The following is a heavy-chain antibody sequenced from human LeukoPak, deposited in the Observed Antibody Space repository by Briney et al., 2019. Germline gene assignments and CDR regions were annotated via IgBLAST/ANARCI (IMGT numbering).Heavy chain of an antibody. CDR1: GFTFSTYT. CDR3: ARASPHYCSGGSCYGWFDP. V-gene: IGHV3-21*04. CDR2: ISSSTIYI. D-gene: IGHD2-15*01. Sequence: GGSLRLSCAASGFTFSTYTMNWVRQAPGKGLEWVSSISSSTIYIYYADSVKGRFTISRDNSKNTLYLQMNSLRAEDTAVYYCARASPHYCSGGSCYGWFDPWGQGTLVTVSS. J-gene: IGHJ5*02.